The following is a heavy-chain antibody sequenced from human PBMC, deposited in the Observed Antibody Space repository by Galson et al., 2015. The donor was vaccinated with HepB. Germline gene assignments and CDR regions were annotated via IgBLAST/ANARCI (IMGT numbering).Heavy chain of an antibody. CDR2: ISYDGSNK. Sequence: SLRLSCAASGFTFSSYGMHWVRQAPGKGLEWVAVISYDGSNKYYADSVKGRFTISRDNSKNTLYLQMNSLRAEDTAAYYCAKQVAAAGITRRLGVVDYWGQGTLVTVSS. J-gene: IGHJ4*02. CDR3: AKQVAAAGITRRLGVVDY. CDR1: GFTFSSYG. D-gene: IGHD6-13*01. V-gene: IGHV3-30*18.